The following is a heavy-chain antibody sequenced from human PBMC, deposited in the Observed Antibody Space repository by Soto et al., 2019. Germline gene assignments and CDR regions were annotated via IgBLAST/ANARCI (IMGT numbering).Heavy chain of an antibody. D-gene: IGHD6-13*01. V-gene: IGHV3-48*01. CDR1: GFTFSSYS. J-gene: IGHJ4*02. CDR3: ASGISAAGPKLDY. CDR2: ISSVTTTI. Sequence: EVQLVESGGGLVQPGGSLSLSCAASGFTFSSYSMNWVRQAPGKGLEWVTYISSVTTTIYYADSVKGRFTISRDNAKNSLYLQMNSLRADDTAVYYCASGISAAGPKLDYWGQGTLVTVSS.